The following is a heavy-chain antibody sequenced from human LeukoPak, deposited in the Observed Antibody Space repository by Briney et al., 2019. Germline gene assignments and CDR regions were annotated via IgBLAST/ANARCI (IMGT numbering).Heavy chain of an antibody. J-gene: IGHJ3*02. D-gene: IGHD3-10*01. CDR2: INWNGGST. CDR3: ARVDLAYYGSLWSTGEGAFDI. V-gene: IGHV3-20*04. Sequence: GGSLRLSCAASGFTFDDYGMSWVRQAPGKGLEWVSGINWNGGSTGYADSVKGRFTISRDNAKNSLYLQMNSLRAEDTALYYCARVDLAYYGSLWSTGEGAFDIWGQGTMVTVSS. CDR1: GFTFDDYG.